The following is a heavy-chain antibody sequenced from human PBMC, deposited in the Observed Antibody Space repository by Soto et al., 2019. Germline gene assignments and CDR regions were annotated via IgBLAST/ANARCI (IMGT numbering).Heavy chain of an antibody. V-gene: IGHV3-23*01. J-gene: IGHJ4*02. D-gene: IGHD2-8*01. CDR2: TSGSGGSQ. CDR1: GFTFSRDS. CDR3: AKTPNRYFDY. Sequence: GGSLRLSCAASGFTFSRDSMSWIRQAQGKGLECVAGTSGSGGSQSSADPVKGRRTISRENSKTKLELQMNSLRAEDTTVYYCAKTPNRYFDYWGQGTLVTVSS.